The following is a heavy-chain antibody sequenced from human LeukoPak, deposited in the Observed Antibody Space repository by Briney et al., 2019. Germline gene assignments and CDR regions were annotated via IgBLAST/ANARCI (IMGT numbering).Heavy chain of an antibody. CDR2: INPNSGGT. D-gene: IGHD6-13*01. CDR1: GYTFTGYY. J-gene: IGHJ4*02. Sequence: ASVKVSCKASGYTFTGYYMHWVRQAPGQGLEWMGWINPNSGGTNYAQKFQGRVTMTRDTSISTAYMELSRLRSEDTAVYYCATVNFRSWYLFDYWGQGTLVTVSS. CDR3: ATVNFRSWYLFDY. V-gene: IGHV1-2*02.